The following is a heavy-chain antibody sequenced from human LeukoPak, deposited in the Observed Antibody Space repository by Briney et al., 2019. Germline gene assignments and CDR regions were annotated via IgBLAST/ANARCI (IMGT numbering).Heavy chain of an antibody. J-gene: IGHJ4*02. CDR3: ARDRSSGSPRYFDY. D-gene: IGHD6-19*01. CDR2: IKQDGSEK. V-gene: IGHV3-7*01. CDR1: GFTFSNYW. Sequence: GGSLRLSCAASGFTFSNYWMSWVRQAPGKGLEWVANIKQDGSEKYYVDSVKGRFTISRDNAKNSLYLQLNSLRTEDTAVYYCARDRSSGSPRYFDYWGQGTLVTVSS.